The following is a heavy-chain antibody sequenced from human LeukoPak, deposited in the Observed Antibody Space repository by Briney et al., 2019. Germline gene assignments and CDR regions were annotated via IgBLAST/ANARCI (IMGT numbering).Heavy chain of an antibody. V-gene: IGHV4-59*08. CDR3: ARHSSSYVDFDY. CDR2: IHYCGST. Sequence: SETLSLTCTVPGGSISNYYWSWIRQPPGKGLEWIGYIHYCGSTNYNPSLKSRVTISVDTSKNQFSLMLSSVTAADTAVYYCARHSSSYVDFDYWGHGTLVT. J-gene: IGHJ4*01. CDR1: GGSISNYY. D-gene: IGHD6-13*01.